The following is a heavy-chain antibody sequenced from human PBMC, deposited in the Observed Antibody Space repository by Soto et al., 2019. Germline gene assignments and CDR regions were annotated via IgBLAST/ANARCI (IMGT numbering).Heavy chain of an antibody. CDR1: GYTFTSYG. Sequence: ASVKVSCKASGYTFTSYGISWVRQAPGQGLEWMGWISAYNGNTNYAQKLQGRVTMTTDTSTSTAYMELRSLRSDDTAVYYCARAPGGYYYYGMDVWGQGXTVTVSS. D-gene: IGHD3-16*01. V-gene: IGHV1-18*04. CDR2: ISAYNGNT. J-gene: IGHJ6*02. CDR3: ARAPGGYYYYGMDV.